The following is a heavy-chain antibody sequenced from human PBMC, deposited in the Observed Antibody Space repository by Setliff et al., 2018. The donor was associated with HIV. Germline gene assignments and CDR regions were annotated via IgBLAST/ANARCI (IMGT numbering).Heavy chain of an antibody. D-gene: IGHD3-10*01. CDR2: IYYRGNT. V-gene: IGHV4-39*01. CDR1: GGSISSSSYY. J-gene: IGHJ6*03. Sequence: SETLSLTCTVSGGSISSSSYYWGWIRQPPGKGLEWIGSIYYRGNTYYNPSLKSRAAISVDTSKSQISLKLSSVTAADTAVYYCASLDGSESPYIYYYYMDVWGEGTAVTVSS. CDR3: ASLDGSESPYIYYYYMDV.